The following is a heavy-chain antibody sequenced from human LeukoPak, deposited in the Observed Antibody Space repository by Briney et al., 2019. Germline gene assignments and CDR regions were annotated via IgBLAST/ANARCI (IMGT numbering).Heavy chain of an antibody. J-gene: IGHJ4*01. D-gene: IGHD3-22*01. CDR2: INWNGGST. CDR3: ARGGDYYDSRGYYLFDY. V-gene: IGHV3-20*04. CDR1: GFTFDDYG. Sequence: PGGSLRLSCAASGFTFDDYGMSWVRQAPGKGLEWVSGINWNGGSTGYADSVKGRFTIFRDNAKNSLYLQMNSLRAEDTALYYCARGGDYYDSRGYYLFDYWGQGTLVTVSS.